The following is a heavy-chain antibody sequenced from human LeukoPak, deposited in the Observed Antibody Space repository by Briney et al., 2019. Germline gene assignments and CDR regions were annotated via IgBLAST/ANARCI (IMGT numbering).Heavy chain of an antibody. Sequence: QPGGSLRLSCAASGFTFSSYGMHWVRQAPGKGLEWVAVISYDGSNKYYADSVKGRFTISRDNSKNTLYLQMNSLRAEDTAVYYCAKAPVYGDYVGWFDPWGQGTLVTVSS. CDR3: AKAPVYGDYVGWFDP. D-gene: IGHD4-17*01. CDR1: GFTFSSYG. V-gene: IGHV3-30*18. J-gene: IGHJ5*02. CDR2: ISYDGSNK.